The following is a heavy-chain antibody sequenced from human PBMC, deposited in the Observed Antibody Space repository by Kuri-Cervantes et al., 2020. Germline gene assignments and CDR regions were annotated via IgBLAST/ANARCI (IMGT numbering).Heavy chain of an antibody. D-gene: IGHD2-15*01. J-gene: IGHJ5*02. CDR1: GYTFPSYG. CDR2: ISGYNGNT. Sequence: ASVKVSCKASGYTFPSYGISWVRQAPGQGLEWMGWISGYNGNTKYAQKFQGRVTMTADTSTSTAYMELRSLRSEDTAVYYCARDFGQDNGRPSHRLPQNWFDPWGQGTLVTVSS. CDR3: ARDFGQDNGRPSHRLPQNWFDP. V-gene: IGHV1-18*01.